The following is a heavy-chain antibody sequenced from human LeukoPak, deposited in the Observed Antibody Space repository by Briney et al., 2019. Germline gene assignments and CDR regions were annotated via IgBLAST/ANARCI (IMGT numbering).Heavy chain of an antibody. V-gene: IGHV4-61*02. Sequence: TLSLTCTVSGGSFSSGLYYWTWIRQPAGKGLEWIGRIYISGSTNYNPSLKSRVTISRDTSKNEFSLKLSSVTAADTAVYYCARDSRRDGYNLDYWGRGTLVTVSS. D-gene: IGHD5-24*01. J-gene: IGHJ4*02. CDR3: ARDSRRDGYNLDY. CDR1: GGSFSSGLYY. CDR2: IYISGST.